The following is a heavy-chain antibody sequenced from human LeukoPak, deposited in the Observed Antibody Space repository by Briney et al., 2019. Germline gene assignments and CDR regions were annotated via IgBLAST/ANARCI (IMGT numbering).Heavy chain of an antibody. J-gene: IGHJ4*02. V-gene: IGHV3-30-3*01. CDR3: ARARKYCSSTSCYGIDY. CDR2: ISYDGSNK. Sequence: GRSLRLSCAASGFTFSSYAMHWVRQAPGKGLEWVAVISYDGSNKYYADSVKGRFTISRDNSKNTLYLQMNSLRAEDTAVYYCARARKYCSSTSCYGIDYWGQGTLVTVSS. CDR1: GFTFSSYA. D-gene: IGHD2-2*01.